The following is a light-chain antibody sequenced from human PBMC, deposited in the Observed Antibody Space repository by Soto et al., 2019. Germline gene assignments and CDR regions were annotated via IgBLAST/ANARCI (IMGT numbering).Light chain of an antibody. V-gene: IGKV3-15*01. Sequence: EIVMTQSPATLSVSPGERATLSCRASPSVSSNLAWYQQKPGQAPRLLIYGASTRATGIPARFSGSGSGTEFTLTISSLQSEDFAVYYCQQYNNWPRGFFFGQGTKLEIK. J-gene: IGKJ2*01. CDR3: QQYNNWPRGFF. CDR2: GAS. CDR1: PSVSSN.